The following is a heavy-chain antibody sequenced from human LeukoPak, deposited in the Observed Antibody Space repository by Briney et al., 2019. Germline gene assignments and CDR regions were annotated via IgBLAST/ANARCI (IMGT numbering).Heavy chain of an antibody. J-gene: IGHJ4*02. CDR1: GGTFSSYA. CDR3: ARDQGHYYDSSGYYDPLD. V-gene: IGHV1-69*13. CDR2: IIPIFGTA. Sequence: ASVKVSCKASGGTFSSYAISWVRQAPGQGGEWMGGIIPIFGTANYAQKFQGRVTITADESTSTAYMELSSLRSEDTAVYYCARDQGHYYDSSGYYDPLDWGQGTLVTVSS. D-gene: IGHD3-22*01.